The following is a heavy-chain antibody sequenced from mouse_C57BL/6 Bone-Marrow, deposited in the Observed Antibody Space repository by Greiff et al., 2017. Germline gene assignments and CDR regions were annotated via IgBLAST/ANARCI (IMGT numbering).Heavy chain of an antibody. D-gene: IGHD1-1*01. CDR3: TRDYYGSSYRYFDV. V-gene: IGHV5-9-1*02. CDR1: GFTFSSYA. CDR2: ISSGGDYI. J-gene: IGHJ1*03. Sequence: EVKLMESGEGLVKPGGSLKLSCAASGFTFSSYAMSWVRQTPEKRLEWVAYISSGGDYIYYADNVKGRFTISRDNARKTLYLQMSSLKSEDTAMYYCTRDYYGSSYRYFDVWGRGTTVTVSS.